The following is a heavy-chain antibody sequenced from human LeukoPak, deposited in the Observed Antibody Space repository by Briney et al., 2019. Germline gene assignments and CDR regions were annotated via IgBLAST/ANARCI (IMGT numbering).Heavy chain of an antibody. J-gene: IGHJ6*03. CDR1: GDSISDDY. V-gene: IGHV4-4*07. CDR3: ARDNGSGYTKGYEHYYYYLDV. Sequence: SETLSLTCTVSGDSISDDYYTWMRQPAGKGLEWLGRIHSGGTTNYNPSLMSRVTLSIDKSKKHISLRLTSVTAADTAMYYCARDNGSGYTKGYEHYYYYLDVWGKGTTVTVSS. CDR2: IHSGGTT. D-gene: IGHD3-3*02.